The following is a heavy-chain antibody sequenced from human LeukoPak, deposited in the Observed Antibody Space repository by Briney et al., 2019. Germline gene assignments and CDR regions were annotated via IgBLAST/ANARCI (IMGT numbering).Heavy chain of an antibody. CDR1: GITLSIYD. Sequence: GGSLRLSCAVSGITLSIYDMSWVRQAPGKGLEWVAGLSGSGGGTNYADSVQGRFTISRDNPKNTLYLQMNSLRAEDTAVYFCAKRGVVIRVFLVGFHKEAYYFDSWGQGALVTVSS. J-gene: IGHJ4*02. D-gene: IGHD3-10*01. CDR3: AKRGVVIRVFLVGFHKEAYYFDS. V-gene: IGHV3-23*01. CDR2: LSGSGGGT.